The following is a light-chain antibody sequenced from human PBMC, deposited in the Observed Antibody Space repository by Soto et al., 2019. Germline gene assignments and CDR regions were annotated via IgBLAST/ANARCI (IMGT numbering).Light chain of an antibody. CDR3: STSDDSLNGVL. CDR1: RSNIGSNT. CDR2: NNN. J-gene: IGLJ2*01. Sequence: QSVLTQPPSASGTPGQRVTISCSGSRSNIGSNTVNWYQHVPGTAPRLLIYNNNQRPSGVPDRFSGSKSGTSASLAITGLQSQDEADYYCSTSDDSLNGVLFGGGTKLTVL. V-gene: IGLV1-44*01.